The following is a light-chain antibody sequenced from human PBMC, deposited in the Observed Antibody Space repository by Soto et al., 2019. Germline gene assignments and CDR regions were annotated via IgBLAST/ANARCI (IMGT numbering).Light chain of an antibody. CDR2: GNS. Sequence: QPVLTQPPSVSGAPGQTVTISCSGSSSNIGASYDVHWYEHLPGTAPKLLIYGNSNRPSGVPDRFSGSKSGTSASLAITGLQAEDEADYYCQSYDSSLSGYVFGTGTKVTVL. CDR3: QSYDSSLSGYV. CDR1: SSNIGASYD. J-gene: IGLJ1*01. V-gene: IGLV1-40*01.